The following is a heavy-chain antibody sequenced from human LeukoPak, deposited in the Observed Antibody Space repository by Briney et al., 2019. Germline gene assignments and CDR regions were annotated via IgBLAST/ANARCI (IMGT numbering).Heavy chain of an antibody. V-gene: IGHV4-34*01. CDR1: GGSFSGYY. CDR3: ARAFFGAAAGTLFDY. CDR2: INHSGST. Sequence: SETLSLTCAVYGGSFSGYYWSWIRQPPGKGLEWIGEINHSGSTNYNPSLKSRVTISVDTSKNQFSLKLSSVTAADTAVSYCARAFFGAAAGTLFDYWGQGTLVTVSS. D-gene: IGHD6-13*01. J-gene: IGHJ4*02.